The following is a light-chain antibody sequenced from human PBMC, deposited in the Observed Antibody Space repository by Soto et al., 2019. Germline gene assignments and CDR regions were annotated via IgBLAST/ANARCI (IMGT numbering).Light chain of an antibody. CDR2: DAS. CDR1: QSVSSY. J-gene: IGKJ5*01. Sequence: RATLYLSPGERATLSCRASQSVSSYLAWYQQKPGQAPRLLIYDASNRATGIPARFSGSGSGTDFTLTISRLELEDFEVNSCQKRINWPLITFGPVTRLEIK. CDR3: QKRINWPLIT. V-gene: IGKV3-11*01.